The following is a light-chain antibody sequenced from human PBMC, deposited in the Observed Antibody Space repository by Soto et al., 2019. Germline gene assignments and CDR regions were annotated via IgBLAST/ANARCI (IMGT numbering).Light chain of an antibody. V-gene: IGKV1-39*01. CDR2: AAS. J-gene: IGKJ5*01. CDR1: QSISSY. CDR3: QQYDNLPLI. Sequence: DSQMTQSPSSLSASVGDRVTITYRASQSISSYLNWYQQKPGKAPKLLIYAASSLQSGVPSRFSGSGSGTDFTLTISSLQREDFATYYCQQYDNLPLIFGQGTRLEIK.